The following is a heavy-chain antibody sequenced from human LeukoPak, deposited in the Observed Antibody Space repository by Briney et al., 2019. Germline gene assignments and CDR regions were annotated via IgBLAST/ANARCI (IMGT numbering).Heavy chain of an antibody. CDR1: GFTFSSYS. Sequence: GGSLRLSCAASGFTFSSYSMNWVRQTPGKGLEWVSSISSSSSYIYYADSVKGRFTISRDNAKNSLYLQMNSLRAEDTAVYYCARFNWNAEGIYWGQGTLVTVSS. CDR3: ARFNWNAEGIY. CDR2: ISSSSSYI. V-gene: IGHV3-21*01. D-gene: IGHD1-1*01. J-gene: IGHJ4*02.